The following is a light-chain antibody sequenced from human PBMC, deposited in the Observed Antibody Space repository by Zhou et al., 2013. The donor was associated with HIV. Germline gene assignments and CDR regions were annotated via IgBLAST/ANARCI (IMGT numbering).Light chain of an antibody. Sequence: IVLTQSPVTLYVSPGGRATLSCRASESISRNLAWYQHRSGQPPRLLIYGASSRATGVPARFVGSGSGTEFTLTINSLQSEDFATYFCQQSYDTPSFGQGTKVEIK. CDR2: GAS. J-gene: IGKJ1*01. V-gene: IGKV3-15*01. CDR1: ESISRN. CDR3: QQSYDTPS.